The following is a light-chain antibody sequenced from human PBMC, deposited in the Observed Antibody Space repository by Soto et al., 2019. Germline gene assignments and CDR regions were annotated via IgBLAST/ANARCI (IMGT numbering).Light chain of an antibody. Sequence: DVVMTQSPLSLPVTPGEPASISCRSSQSLLHSNGYNYLDWYLQKPGQSPQLLIYLGSYRASGVPDRFSGSASGTYFTLKISRVEAEDVGVYYCMQGLQTRTFGQGTRVEIK. CDR1: QSLLHSNGYNY. J-gene: IGKJ1*01. CDR2: LGS. CDR3: MQGLQTRT. V-gene: IGKV2-28*01.